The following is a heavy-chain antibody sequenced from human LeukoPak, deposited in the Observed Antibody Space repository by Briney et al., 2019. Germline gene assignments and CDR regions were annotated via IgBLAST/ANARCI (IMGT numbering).Heavy chain of an antibody. CDR3: ARGFLDYYYYMDV. CDR1: GGSISSYY. D-gene: IGHD3-3*01. J-gene: IGHJ6*03. V-gene: IGHV4-59*12. CDR2: IYYSGST. Sequence: PSETLSLTCTVSGGSISSYYWSWIRQPPGKGLEWIGYIYYSGSTNYNPSLKSRVTISVDTSKNQFSLKLSSVTAADTAVYYCARGFLDYYYYMDVWGKGTTVTVSS.